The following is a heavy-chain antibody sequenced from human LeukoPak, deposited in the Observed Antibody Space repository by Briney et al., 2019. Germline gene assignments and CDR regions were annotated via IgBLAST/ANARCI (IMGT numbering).Heavy chain of an antibody. CDR1: GFTFRNAW. CDR2: IRDSGEA. V-gene: IGHV3-66*03. J-gene: IGHJ5*02. D-gene: IGHD3/OR15-3a*01. Sequence: GGSLRLSCAASGFTFRNAWMSWVRQAPGKGLEWVGLIRDSGEAFYADFARGRFAISRDESENTLYLQMNSLRVEDTAVYFCARDRAANQDWVEFDPWGQGTLVAVSS. CDR3: ARDRAANQDWVEFDP.